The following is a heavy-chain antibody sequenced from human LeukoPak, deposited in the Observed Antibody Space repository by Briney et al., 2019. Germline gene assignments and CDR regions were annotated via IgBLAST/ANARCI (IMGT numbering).Heavy chain of an antibody. Sequence: PGGSRRLSCAASGFTLDDYAMHWVRHAPGKGREWVSLISGDGGSTYYADSVKGRFTISRDNSKNSLYLQMNSLRTEDTALYYCAKDIHHDFWSGYYSYYFDYWGQGTLVTVSS. J-gene: IGHJ4*02. CDR2: ISGDGGST. CDR3: AKDIHHDFWSGYYSYYFDY. CDR1: GFTLDDYA. V-gene: IGHV3-43*02. D-gene: IGHD3-3*01.